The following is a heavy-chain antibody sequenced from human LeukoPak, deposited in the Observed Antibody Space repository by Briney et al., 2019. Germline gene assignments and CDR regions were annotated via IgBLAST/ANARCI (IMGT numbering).Heavy chain of an antibody. D-gene: IGHD6-19*01. V-gene: IGHV1-46*01. CDR2: INPSGGST. Sequence: GASVKVSCKASGYTFTSYYMHWVRQAPGQGLEWMGIINPSGGSTSYAQKFQGRVTMTRDTSTSTVYMELSSLRSEDTAVYYCARLGGYSSGWDGGERTYYFDYWGQGTLVTVSS. CDR1: GYTFTSYY. CDR3: ARLGGYSSGWDGGERTYYFDY. J-gene: IGHJ4*02.